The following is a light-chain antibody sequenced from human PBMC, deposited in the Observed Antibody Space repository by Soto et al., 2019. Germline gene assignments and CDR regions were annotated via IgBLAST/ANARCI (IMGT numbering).Light chain of an antibody. CDR1: QTISSGF. V-gene: IGKV3-20*01. CDR2: DAS. J-gene: IGKJ5*01. CDR3: QQYSSSPRT. Sequence: EIVFTQSPGILYLSPGDRATLSGMASQTISSGFLAWYQQKVGQAPRLLIYDASNRATGVPDRFSGSGSGTDFSLTISRLEPEDFAVYHCQQYSSSPRTVGQLTRREI.